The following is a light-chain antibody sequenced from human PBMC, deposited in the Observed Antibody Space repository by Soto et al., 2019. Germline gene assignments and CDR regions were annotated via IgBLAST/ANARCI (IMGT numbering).Light chain of an antibody. Sequence: DIQMTQSPSSLSASVGDSVTISCRASQSISRYLNWYQQKPGKAPKLLIFSASGLQSGVPSRFSGGGYGTEFTLTISSLQLEDFATYYCQQSYSTPPEDTFGQGTKLEIK. CDR1: QSISRY. CDR3: QQSYSTPPEDT. CDR2: SAS. J-gene: IGKJ2*01. V-gene: IGKV1-39*01.